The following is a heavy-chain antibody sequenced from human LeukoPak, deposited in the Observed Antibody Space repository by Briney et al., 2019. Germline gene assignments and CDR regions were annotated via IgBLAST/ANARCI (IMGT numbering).Heavy chain of an antibody. V-gene: IGHV1-46*03. CDR1: GYTFTNHF. CDR3: ARGGEAYNSAHDY. J-gene: IGHJ4*02. D-gene: IGHD5-24*01. CDR2: INPSGGTT. Sequence: VASVKVSCKALGYTFTNHFMHWVRQAPGQGLEWMGIINPSGGTTTYAQNFQGRVTMTRDTSTSTVYMELSSLRSEDTAMYYRARGGEAYNSAHDYWGQGTLVTVSS.